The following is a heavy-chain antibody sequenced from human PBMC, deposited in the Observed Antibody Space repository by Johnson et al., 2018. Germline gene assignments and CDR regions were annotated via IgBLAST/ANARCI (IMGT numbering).Heavy chain of an antibody. V-gene: IGHV3-30*03. Sequence: QVQLVESGGGVVQPGRSLRLSCAASGFTFSSYGMHWVRQAPGKGLEWVAVISYDGSNKYYADSVKGRFTISRDNSKNTLYLQMNSLRAEDTAVYYCARVDQYSYGYDAFDIWGQGTMVTVSS. D-gene: IGHD5-18*01. CDR1: GFTFSSYG. CDR2: ISYDGSNK. J-gene: IGHJ3*02. CDR3: ARVDQYSYGYDAFDI.